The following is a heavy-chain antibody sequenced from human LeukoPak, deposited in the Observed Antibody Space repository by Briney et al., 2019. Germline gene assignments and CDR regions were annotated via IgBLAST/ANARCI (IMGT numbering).Heavy chain of an antibody. J-gene: IGHJ1*01. CDR3: ARDGGDYYDSSGYRFHH. Sequence: GGSLRLSYAASGFTFASYNMNWVRQAPGKGLEWVSSISTSSSYICYADSVTGRFTISRDNAKKSLYLQMNSLRAGDTAVYYCARDGGDYYDSSGYRFHHWGQGTLVTVSS. D-gene: IGHD3-22*01. CDR2: ISTSSSYI. V-gene: IGHV3-21*01. CDR1: GFTFASYN.